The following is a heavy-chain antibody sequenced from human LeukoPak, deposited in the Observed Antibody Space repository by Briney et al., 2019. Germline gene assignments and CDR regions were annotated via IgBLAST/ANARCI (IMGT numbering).Heavy chain of an antibody. CDR1: GFTFGDYA. Sequence: PGGSLRLSCTASGFTFGDYAMSWFRQAPGKGLEWVGFIRSKAYGGTTEYAASVKGRFTISRDDSKSIAYLQMNSLKTEDTAVYYCCSGPEVPAASTDYWGQGTLVTVSS. J-gene: IGHJ4*02. CDR2: IRSKAYGGTT. D-gene: IGHD2-2*01. V-gene: IGHV3-49*03. CDR3: CSGPEVPAASTDY.